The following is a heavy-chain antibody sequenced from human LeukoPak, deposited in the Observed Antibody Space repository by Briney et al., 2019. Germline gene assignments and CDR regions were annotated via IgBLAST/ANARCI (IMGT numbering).Heavy chain of an antibody. CDR1: GDSIITSNYY. CDR3: AREAQDSSGYYYVGAFDI. Sequence: IPSETLSLTCTVSGDSIITSNYYWGWIRQPPGEGLEWIGSASYSGIAYFNPSLKSRVTISVDTSKNQFSLKLSSVTAADTAVYYCAREAQDSSGYYYVGAFDIWGQGTMVTVSS. V-gene: IGHV4-39*07. D-gene: IGHD3-22*01. CDR2: ASYSGIA. J-gene: IGHJ3*02.